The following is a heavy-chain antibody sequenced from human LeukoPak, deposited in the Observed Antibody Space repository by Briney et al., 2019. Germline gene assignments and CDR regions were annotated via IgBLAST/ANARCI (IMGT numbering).Heavy chain of an antibody. D-gene: IGHD6-13*01. Sequence: ASVKVSCKASGYTFTTYAMHWVRQAPGQRLEWVGWINAGNGNTKYSQKFQARVTITRDTSASTAYMELSSLRSEDMAVYYCARDPIGSRWPYYFDYWGQGTLVTVSS. CDR1: GYTFTTYA. CDR2: INAGNGNT. V-gene: IGHV1-3*01. CDR3: ARDPIGSRWPYYFDY. J-gene: IGHJ4*02.